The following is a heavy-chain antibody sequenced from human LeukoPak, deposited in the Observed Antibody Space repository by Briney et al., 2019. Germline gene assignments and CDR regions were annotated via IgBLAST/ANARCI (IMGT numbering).Heavy chain of an antibody. CDR2: ISGGGDVP. D-gene: IGHD3-22*01. CDR1: GFTFSSYA. Sequence: GGSLRLSCAASGFTFSSYATTWVRQAPGKGLEWVSSISGGGDVPYYADSVKGRFTISRDNSKSTLYLQMNSLRAEDTAIYYCAKRHDSSGYSYYYSMDVWGQGTTVTVSS. J-gene: IGHJ6*02. V-gene: IGHV3-23*01. CDR3: AKRHDSSGYSYYYSMDV.